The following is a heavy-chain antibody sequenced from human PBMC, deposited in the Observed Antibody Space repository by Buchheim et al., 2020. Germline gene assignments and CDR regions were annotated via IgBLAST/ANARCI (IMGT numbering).Heavy chain of an antibody. CDR1: GFTFSSYA. Sequence: QVQLVESGGGVVQPGRSLRLSCAASGFTFSSYAMHWVRQAPGKGLEWVAVISYDGSNKYYADSVKGRFTISRDNSKNTLYLQMNSLRAEDTAVYYCASVVPAAFTRPYHFDYWGQGTL. CDR3: ASVVPAAFTRPYHFDY. V-gene: IGHV3-30*04. CDR2: ISYDGSNK. J-gene: IGHJ4*02. D-gene: IGHD2-2*01.